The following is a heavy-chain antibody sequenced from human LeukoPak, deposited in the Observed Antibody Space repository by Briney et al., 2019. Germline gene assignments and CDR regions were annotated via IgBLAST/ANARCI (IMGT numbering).Heavy chain of an antibody. V-gene: IGHV3-7*01. CDR1: GFTFSNYW. J-gene: IGHJ1*01. D-gene: IGHD3-22*01. CDR3: ATYSSLNRREFQF. CDR2: IKTDGSEK. Sequence: GGSLRLSCEGAGFTFSNYWMGWVRQAPGKGLQWVANIKTDGSEKYYVDSVKGRFTISRDNAKNSLYLQMNSLRAEDTAVYYCATYSSLNRREFQFWGQGTLLTVSS.